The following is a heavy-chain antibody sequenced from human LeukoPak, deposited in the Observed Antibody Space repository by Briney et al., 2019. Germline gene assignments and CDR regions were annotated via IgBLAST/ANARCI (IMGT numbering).Heavy chain of an antibody. J-gene: IGHJ5*02. CDR2: IYYSGST. CDR3: ARLYYYDSRGDWFDP. V-gene: IGHV4-59*01. Sequence: PSETLSLTCTVSGGSISSYYWSWIRQPPGKGLEWIWYIYYSGSTNYNPSLKSRVTISVDTSKNQFSLKLSSVTAADTAVYYCARLYYYDSRGDWFDPWGQGTLVTVSS. CDR1: GGSISSYY. D-gene: IGHD3-22*01.